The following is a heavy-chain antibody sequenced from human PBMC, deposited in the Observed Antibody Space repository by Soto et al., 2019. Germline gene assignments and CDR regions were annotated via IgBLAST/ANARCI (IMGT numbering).Heavy chain of an antibody. CDR3: ARAYGSGSLSGY. V-gene: IGHV3-7*01. J-gene: IGHJ4*02. D-gene: IGHD3-10*01. Sequence: EVQLVESGGGWVQPGGSLRLSCAASGFTFSSYWMSWVRQAPGKGLEWVANIKQDGSEKYNVDFVKGRFTISRDNAKNSLYLQMNSLRVEDTAVYYCARAYGSGSLSGYWGQGTLVTVSS. CDR2: IKQDGSEK. CDR1: GFTFSSYW.